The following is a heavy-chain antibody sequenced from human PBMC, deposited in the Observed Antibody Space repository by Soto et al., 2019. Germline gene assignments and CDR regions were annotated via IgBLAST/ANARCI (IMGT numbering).Heavy chain of an antibody. D-gene: IGHD2-15*01. Sequence: GDSVKVSCKAAGGTLSKYAISWVRQAPGQGLEWLGGIIPMFGTPNYAQKFQGRVTISADESTTTAYLELSSLRSADTAVYFCALTLRDRHLPRGLPVSGPGTLVTGS. CDR1: GGTLSKYA. CDR2: IIPMFGTP. J-gene: IGHJ6*02. CDR3: ALTLRDRHLPRGLPV. V-gene: IGHV1-69*13.